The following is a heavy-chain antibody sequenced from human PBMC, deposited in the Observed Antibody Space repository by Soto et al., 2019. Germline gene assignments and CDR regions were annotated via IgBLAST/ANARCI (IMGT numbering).Heavy chain of an antibody. J-gene: IGHJ3*02. CDR3: ARCTYYYDSSGINAFDI. CDR1: GYTFTSYY. V-gene: IGHV1-46*01. D-gene: IGHD3-22*01. Sequence: QVQLVQSGAEVKKPGASVKVSCKASGYTFTSYYMHWVRQAPGQGLELMGIINPSGGSTSYAQKFQGRVTMTRDTSTSTVYMELSSLRSEDTAVYYCARCTYYYDSSGINAFDIWGQGPMVTVSS. CDR2: INPSGGST.